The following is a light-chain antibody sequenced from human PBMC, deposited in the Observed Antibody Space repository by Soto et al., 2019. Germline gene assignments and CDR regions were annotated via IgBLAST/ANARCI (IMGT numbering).Light chain of an antibody. CDR1: QSVSGW. Sequence: DIQMTQSPSTLSAFVGDTVTVTCRASQSVSGWLAWYQQKPGEAPKPLIYDDSALPRAVPSRFSGRGSGTKFTITIASLQPDDFATYYCQQYETFSATFGPGNKVDIK. CDR2: DDS. CDR3: QQYETFSAT. J-gene: IGKJ1*01. V-gene: IGKV1-5*01.